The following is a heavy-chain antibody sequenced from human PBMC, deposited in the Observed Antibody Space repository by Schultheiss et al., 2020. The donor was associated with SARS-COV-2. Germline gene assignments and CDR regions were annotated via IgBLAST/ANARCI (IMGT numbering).Heavy chain of an antibody. CDR2: ISSSSSYI. V-gene: IGHV3-21*04. CDR3: ARDSPYTGYSSSWYLIYYYGMDV. Sequence: GGSLRLSCAASGFTFSSYSMNWVRQAPGKGLEWVSSISSSSSYIYYADSVKGRFTISRDNSKNTLYLQMNSLRAEDTAVYYCARDSPYTGYSSSWYLIYYYGMDVWGQGTTVTVSS. J-gene: IGHJ6*02. D-gene: IGHD6-13*01. CDR1: GFTFSSYS.